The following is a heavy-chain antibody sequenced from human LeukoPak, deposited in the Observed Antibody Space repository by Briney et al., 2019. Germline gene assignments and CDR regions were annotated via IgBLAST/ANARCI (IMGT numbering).Heavy chain of an antibody. CDR1: GFTFSSYG. Sequence: GGSLRLPCAASGFTFSSYGMHWVRQAPGKGLEWVAFIRYDGSNKYYADSVKGRFTISRDNSKNTLYLQMNSLRAEDTAVYYCAKDFRSSWYLDFDYWGQGTLVTVAA. J-gene: IGHJ4*02. CDR3: AKDFRSSWYLDFDY. V-gene: IGHV3-30*02. D-gene: IGHD6-13*01. CDR2: IRYDGSNK.